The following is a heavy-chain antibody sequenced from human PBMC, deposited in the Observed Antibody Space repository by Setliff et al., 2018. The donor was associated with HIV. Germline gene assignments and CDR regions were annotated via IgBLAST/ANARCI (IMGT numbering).Heavy chain of an antibody. Sequence: GGSLRLSCAASGFTFSGYAMSWVRQAPGKGLEWVSAIGGTGGNTYYADSVKGRFTISRDNPKSTVYLQMNSLRAEDTAVYYCAKDPNSGSYYRTTVGCYFDYWGQGTLVTVS. CDR1: GFTFSGYA. D-gene: IGHD1-26*01. J-gene: IGHJ4*02. CDR3: AKDPNSGSYYRTTVGCYFDY. V-gene: IGHV3-23*01. CDR2: IGGTGGNT.